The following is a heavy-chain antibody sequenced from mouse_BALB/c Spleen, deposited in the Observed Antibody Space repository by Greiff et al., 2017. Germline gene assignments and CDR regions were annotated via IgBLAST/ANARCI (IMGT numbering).Heavy chain of an antibody. J-gene: IGHJ2*01. CDR1: GYTFTSYW. CDR2: IYPGDGDT. D-gene: IGHD4-1*01. CDR3: ARDYWDVSY. Sequence: QVQLKQSGAELARPGASVKLSCKASGYTFTSYWMQWVKQRPGQGLEWIGAIYPGDGDTRYTQKFKGKATLTADKSSSTAYMQLSSLASEDSAVYYCARDYWDVSYWGQGTTLTVSS. V-gene: IGHV1-87*01.